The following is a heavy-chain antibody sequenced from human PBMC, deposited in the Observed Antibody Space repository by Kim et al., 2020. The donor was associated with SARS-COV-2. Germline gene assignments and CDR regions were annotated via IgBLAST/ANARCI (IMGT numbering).Heavy chain of an antibody. CDR1: GFTFSSYS. D-gene: IGHD1-26*01. CDR2: ISSSSSYI. J-gene: IGHJ4*02. V-gene: IGHV3-21*01. CDR3: ARDVRGGSYFPY. Sequence: GGSLRLSCAASGFTFSSYSMNWVRQAPGKGLEWVSSISSSSSYIYYADSVKGRFTISRDNAKNSLYLQMNSLRAEDTAVYYCARDVRGGSYFPYWGQGTLVTVSS.